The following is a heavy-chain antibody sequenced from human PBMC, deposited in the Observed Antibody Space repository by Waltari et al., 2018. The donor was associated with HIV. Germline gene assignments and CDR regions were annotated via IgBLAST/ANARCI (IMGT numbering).Heavy chain of an antibody. CDR3: ARVPGDCSSTSSHCYGMDV. CDR2: IYTSGST. D-gene: IGHD2-2*01. Sequence: QVQLQESGPGLVKPSETLSLTCTVSGGSISSYYWSWIRQPAGKGLEWIGRIYTSGSTNYNPSLKSRVTMSVDTSKNQFSLKLSSVTAADTAVYYCARVPGDCSSTSSHCYGMDVWGQGTTVTVSS. J-gene: IGHJ6*02. V-gene: IGHV4-4*07. CDR1: GGSISSYY.